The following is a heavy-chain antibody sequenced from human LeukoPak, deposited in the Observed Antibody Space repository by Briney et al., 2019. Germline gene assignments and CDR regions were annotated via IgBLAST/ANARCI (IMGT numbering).Heavy chain of an antibody. CDR1: GYSFTSYW. J-gene: IGHJ4*02. V-gene: IGHV5-51*01. Sequence: GESLKISCQGSGYSFTSYWIGWVRQMPGKGLGWMGTIYPVVFDTTYTPSFQCRVTIPADKSISTDSLQWSSLKASDSEMYYFARLLMVRGVIVLDYWGQGTLVTVSS. CDR3: ARLLMVRGVIVLDY. D-gene: IGHD3-10*01. CDR2: IYPVVFDT.